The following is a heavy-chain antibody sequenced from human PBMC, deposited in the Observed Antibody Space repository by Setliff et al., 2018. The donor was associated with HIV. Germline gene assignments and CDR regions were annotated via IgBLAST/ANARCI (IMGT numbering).Heavy chain of an antibody. CDR2: IYYSGTT. D-gene: IGHD2-2*01. V-gene: IGHV4-39*07. J-gene: IGHJ5*02. Sequence: SETLSLTCNVSGFSFRNSFYNWGWIRQPPGKGLEWIGTIYYSGTTYYNPSLKSRVTISLDTSKNQFSLKLTSLTAADTAVYYCARGGTSSNWFDPWGQGTLVTVSS. CDR3: ARGGTSSNWFDP. CDR1: GFSFRNSFYN.